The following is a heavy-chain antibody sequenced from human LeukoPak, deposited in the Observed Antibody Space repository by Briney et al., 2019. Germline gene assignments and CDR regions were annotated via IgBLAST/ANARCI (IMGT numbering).Heavy chain of an antibody. Sequence: PSETLSLTCTASGGTISGYHWSWIRQAPGKGLEWIGYIYYSGSTNYNPSLKSRVTISVDTSKNQFSLKLSSVTAADTAVYYCARQNPAAEGQGLDHWGQGALVTVSS. J-gene: IGHJ4*02. CDR3: ARQNPAAEGQGLDH. D-gene: IGHD6-13*01. CDR1: GGTISGYH. CDR2: IYYSGST. V-gene: IGHV4-59*08.